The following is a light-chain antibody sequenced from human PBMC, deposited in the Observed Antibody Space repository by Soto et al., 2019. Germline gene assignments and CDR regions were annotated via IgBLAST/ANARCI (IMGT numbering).Light chain of an antibody. J-gene: IGLJ3*02. CDR2: EIS. CDR1: SSDVGGYNY. Sequence: QSALTQPASVSGSPGQSITISCTGTSSDVGGYNYVSWYQHHAAKAPKLMIYEISNRPSGVSHRFAGSKSGNTASLTIAGLQAEDEADYYCFSYTTSRTLVFGGGTKVTVL. CDR3: FSYTTSRTLV. V-gene: IGLV2-14*01.